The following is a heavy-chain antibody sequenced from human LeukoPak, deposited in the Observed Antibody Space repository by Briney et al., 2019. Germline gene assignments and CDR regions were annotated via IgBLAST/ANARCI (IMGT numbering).Heavy chain of an antibody. CDR1: GFTLSSYS. Sequence: GGSLRLSCAASGFTLSSYSMNWVRQAPGKGLEWVSSISSRSSYIYYTDSLKGRFTISRDNARNTVYLQMNSLRAEDAAVYYCVTYVDTVRYDAFDVWGQGRMVIVSS. D-gene: IGHD5-18*01. V-gene: IGHV3-21*01. CDR2: ISSRSSYI. CDR3: VTYVDTVRYDAFDV. J-gene: IGHJ3*01.